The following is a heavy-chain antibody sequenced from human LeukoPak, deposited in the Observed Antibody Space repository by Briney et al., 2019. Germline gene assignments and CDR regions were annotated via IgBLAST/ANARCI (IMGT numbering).Heavy chain of an antibody. J-gene: IGHJ4*02. Sequence: SETLSLTCTVSGGSISSYYWSWIWQPPGKGLEWIGYIYYSGSTNYNPSLKSRVTISVDTSKNQFSLKLSSVTAADTAVYYCAREASGWYYDYWGQGTLVTVSS. D-gene: IGHD6-19*01. CDR1: GGSISSYY. CDR3: AREASGWYYDY. CDR2: IYYSGST. V-gene: IGHV4-59*01.